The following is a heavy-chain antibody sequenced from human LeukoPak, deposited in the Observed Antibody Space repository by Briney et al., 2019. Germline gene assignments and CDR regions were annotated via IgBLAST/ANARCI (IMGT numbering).Heavy chain of an antibody. D-gene: IGHD3-22*01. CDR3: AREIPTLNYYDSSGYSYYFDY. V-gene: IGHV3-21*01. Sequence: KPGGSLRLSCAASGFTFSSHTMNWVRQAPGKGLEWVSSISRSSSYISYADSVKGRFTISRDNAKNSLYLQMNSLRAEDTAVYYCAREIPTLNYYDSSGYSYYFDYWGQGTLVTVSS. CDR1: GFTFSSHT. CDR2: ISRSSSYI. J-gene: IGHJ4*02.